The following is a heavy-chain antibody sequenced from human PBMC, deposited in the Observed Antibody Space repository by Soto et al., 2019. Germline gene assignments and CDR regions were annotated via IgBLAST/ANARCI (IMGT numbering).Heavy chain of an antibody. D-gene: IGHD3-10*01. CDR2: INHSGST. J-gene: IGHJ4*02. CDR3: ARGPGSYFHKPVAY. CDR1: GGSFSGYY. V-gene: IGHV4-34*01. Sequence: SETLSLSCAVYGGSFSGYYWSWIRQPPGKGLEWIGEINHSGSTNYNPSLKSRVTISVDTSKNQFSLKLSSVTAADTAVYYCARGPGSYFHKPVAYWGQGTLVTVSS.